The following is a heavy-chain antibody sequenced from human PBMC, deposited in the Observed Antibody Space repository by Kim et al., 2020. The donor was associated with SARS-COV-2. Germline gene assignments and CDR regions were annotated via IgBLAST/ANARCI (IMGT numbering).Heavy chain of an antibody. Sequence: NPSLKSRVTISVDTSKNQFSLKLSSVTAADTAVYYCARLNRSSSYAFDIWGQGTMVTVSS. V-gene: IGHV4-39*01. J-gene: IGHJ3*02. CDR3: ARLNRSSSYAFDI. D-gene: IGHD6-13*01.